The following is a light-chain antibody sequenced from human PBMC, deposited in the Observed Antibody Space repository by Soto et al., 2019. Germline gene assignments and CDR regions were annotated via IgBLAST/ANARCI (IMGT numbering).Light chain of an antibody. Sequence: QSVLTQPASVSGSPGQSITISCTGTSSDVAFYNHVSWYQQHPGKAPKLLIYEVNNRPSGVSHRFSGSKSGNTASLTISGLQAEVEADYYCSSFASTHTYVFGTGTKATVL. CDR3: SSFASTHTYV. V-gene: IGLV2-14*01. J-gene: IGLJ1*01. CDR2: EVN. CDR1: SSDVAFYNH.